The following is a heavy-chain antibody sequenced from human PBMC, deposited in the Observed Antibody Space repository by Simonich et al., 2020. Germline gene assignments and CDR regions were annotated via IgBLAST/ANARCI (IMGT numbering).Heavy chain of an antibody. V-gene: IGHV1-2*02. Sequence: QVQLVQSGAEVKKPGASVKVSCKASGYTFTGYYMHWVRQAPGQGLEWMGWINPNNRGTNFAQKFKGRVTMTRDTSISTAYMELSRLRSDDTAVYYCARDRLYSSSHAFDIWGQGTMVTVSS. CDR2: INPNNRGT. CDR3: ARDRLYSSSHAFDI. J-gene: IGHJ3*02. CDR1: GYTFTGYY. D-gene: IGHD6-6*01.